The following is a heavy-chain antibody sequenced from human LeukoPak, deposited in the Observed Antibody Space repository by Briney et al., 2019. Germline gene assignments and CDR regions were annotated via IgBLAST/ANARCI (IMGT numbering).Heavy chain of an antibody. D-gene: IGHD3-10*01. J-gene: IGHJ5*01. CDR2: INHSGST. Sequence: SETLSLTCAVYGGSFSGYYWSWIRQPPGKGLEWIGEINHSGSTNYNPSLKSRVTISVDTSKNQFSLKLSSVTAADTAVYYCARGGLNYYGSGSYRKYNWFDSWGQGTLVTVSS. CDR1: GGSFSGYY. V-gene: IGHV4-34*01. CDR3: ARGGLNYYGSGSYRKYNWFDS.